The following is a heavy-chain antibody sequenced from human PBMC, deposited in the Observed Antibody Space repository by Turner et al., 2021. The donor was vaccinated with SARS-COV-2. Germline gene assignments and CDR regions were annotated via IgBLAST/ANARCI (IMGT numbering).Heavy chain of an antibody. D-gene: IGHD4-17*01. Sequence: QLQLLESGGGVVQPGRSLRLSCAASDFTFATYAMHWVRQAPGKGLEWVAVISNDGRGKYYADSVRGRFTISRDNSENTVSLQMNSLREDDTAVFYCARAYGDYGLMSYYGMDVWGQGTTVTVSS. CDR2: ISNDGRGK. V-gene: IGHV3-30*04. CDR3: ARAYGDYGLMSYYGMDV. CDR1: DFTFATYA. J-gene: IGHJ6*02.